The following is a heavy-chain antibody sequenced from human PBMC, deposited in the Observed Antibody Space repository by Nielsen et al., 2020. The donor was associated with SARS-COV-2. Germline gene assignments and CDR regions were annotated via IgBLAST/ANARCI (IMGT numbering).Heavy chain of an antibody. D-gene: IGHD4/OR15-4a*01. CDR1: GFNFRGYW. V-gene: IGHV3-7*01. CDR3: ARVGSYGDPEYLDY. J-gene: IGHJ4*02. CDR2: LKLDGSEK. Sequence: GESLKISCVVSGFNFRGYWMTWVRQAPGKGLEWVGNLKLDGSEKYYVDSVKGRFTISRDNARNTLYLQMNSLRVEDTAVYYCARVGSYGDPEYLDYWGQGALVTVSS.